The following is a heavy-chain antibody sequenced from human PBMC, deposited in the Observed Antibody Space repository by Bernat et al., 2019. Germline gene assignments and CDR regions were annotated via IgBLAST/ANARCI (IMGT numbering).Heavy chain of an antibody. CDR2: LNQDGSET. CDR1: GFTFSSHW. D-gene: IGHD3-16*02. Sequence: EVQLVESGGGLVQPGGSLILSCAASGFTFSSHWMGWVRQAPGEGLEWLANLNQDGSETYYVDSLKGRFTLSRDNTKNSLYLQMNSLRTEDTAVYFCARLGYRLAEYWGQGTLVTVSA. CDR3: ARLGYRLAEY. V-gene: IGHV3-7*03. J-gene: IGHJ4*02.